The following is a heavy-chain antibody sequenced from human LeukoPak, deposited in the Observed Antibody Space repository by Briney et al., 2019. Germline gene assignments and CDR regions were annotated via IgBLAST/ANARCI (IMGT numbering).Heavy chain of an antibody. J-gene: IGHJ6*01. CDR3: APLRRASGGYGMVV. D-gene: IGHD2-15*01. CDR1: AYTLTELS. V-gene: IGHV1-24*01. CDR2: SDLEDGET. Sequence: GASVKVSRKVSAYTLTELSMHLVRQAPAKGLERMGGSDLEDGETIYSQKFQGRVTITEDTATDKAYMQLRRNRPDHPPVDYFAPLRRASGGYGMVVWGRGTTVSV.